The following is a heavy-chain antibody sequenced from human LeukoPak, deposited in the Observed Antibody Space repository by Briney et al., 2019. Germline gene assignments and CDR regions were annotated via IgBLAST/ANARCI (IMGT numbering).Heavy chain of an antibody. CDR2: IYYSGST. V-gene: IGHV4-59*01. Sequence: TSETLSLTCTVSGGSISSYYWSWIRQPPGKGLEWIGYIYYSGSTNYNPSLKSRVTISVDTSKNQFSLKLSSVTAADTAVYYCARIRDYYDSSGYSPSYYFDYWGQGTLVTVSS. J-gene: IGHJ4*02. CDR1: GGSISSYY. CDR3: ARIRDYYDSSGYSPSYYFDY. D-gene: IGHD3-22*01.